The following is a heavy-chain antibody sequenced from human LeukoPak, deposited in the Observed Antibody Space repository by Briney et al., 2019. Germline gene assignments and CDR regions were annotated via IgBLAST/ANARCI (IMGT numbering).Heavy chain of an antibody. V-gene: IGHV3-66*01. CDR3: ARDRPVAGTMDY. Sequence: GGSLRLSCAASGFTVSSNYTSWVRQAPGKGLEWVSVIYSGGSTYYADSVKGRFTISRDNSKNTLYLQMNSLRAEDTAVYYCARDRPVAGTMDYWGQGTLVTVSS. CDR2: IYSGGST. D-gene: IGHD6-19*01. J-gene: IGHJ4*02. CDR1: GFTVSSNY.